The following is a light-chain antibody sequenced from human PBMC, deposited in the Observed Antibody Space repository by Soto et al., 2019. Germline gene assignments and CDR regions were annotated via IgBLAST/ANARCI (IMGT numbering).Light chain of an antibody. CDR2: DAS. CDR1: QNVSRR. V-gene: IGKV1-5*01. CDR3: QQYNGYSFYTNS. Sequence: DIQMTQSPATLSASVGDRLTITCRASQNVSRRLAWYQQKPGKAPKLLIYDASTLENGVPSRFSGSGSGTEFTLTTSGLQPDDFATYYCQQYNGYSFYTNSFGQGTKVDIK. J-gene: IGKJ2*03.